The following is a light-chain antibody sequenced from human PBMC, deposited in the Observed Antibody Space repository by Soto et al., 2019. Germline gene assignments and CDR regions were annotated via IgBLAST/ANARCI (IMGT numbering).Light chain of an antibody. CDR2: EVS. V-gene: IGLV2-23*02. J-gene: IGLJ1*01. Sequence: SARTRAASVNGAAVQGITIFNNRTSSDVGSYNVVSWYQQHPGKAPKLLIYEVSKRPSGVSDRFSGSKSGNTASLTISGLQAEDEADYHCCSYAGSSSAYVFGTGTKVTVL. CDR1: SSDVGSYNV. CDR3: CSYAGSSSAYV.